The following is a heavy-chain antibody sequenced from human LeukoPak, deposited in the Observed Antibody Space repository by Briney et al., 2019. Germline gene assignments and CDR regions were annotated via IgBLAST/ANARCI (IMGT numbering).Heavy chain of an antibody. CDR3: ARHIGSSWYEGLDF. D-gene: IGHD6-13*01. J-gene: IGHJ4*02. CDR2: IYYSGST. Sequence: SETLSLTCTVSVGSISSSRYYWGWIRQPPGKGLEWIGSIYYSGSTYYNPSLKSRVTISVDTSNNQFYLKLSSVTAADTAVYYCARHIGSSWYEGLDFRGQGTLVTVSS. CDR1: VGSISSSRYY. V-gene: IGHV4-39*01.